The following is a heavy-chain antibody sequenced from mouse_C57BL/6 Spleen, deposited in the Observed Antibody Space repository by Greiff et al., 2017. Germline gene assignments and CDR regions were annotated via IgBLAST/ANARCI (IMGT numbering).Heavy chain of an antibody. V-gene: IGHV5-4*01. CDR2: ISDGGSYT. CDR3: SRAGSYWYFEV. D-gene: IGHD1-1*02. J-gene: IGHJ1*03. CDR1: GFTFSSYA. Sequence: EVQGVESGGGLVKPGGSLKLSCAASGFTFSSYAMSWVRQTPEKRLEWVATISDGGSYTYYPDNVKGRVTISRDNAKNNRYLQMRHLKSEDTAMYYCSRAGSYWYFEVWGTGTTVTVSS.